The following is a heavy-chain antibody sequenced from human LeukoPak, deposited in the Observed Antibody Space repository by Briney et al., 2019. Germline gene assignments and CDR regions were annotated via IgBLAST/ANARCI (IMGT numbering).Heavy chain of an antibody. CDR3: ARDLWGGGYYYYMDV. CDR2: IYTSGST. V-gene: IGHV4-4*07. D-gene: IGHD3-16*01. J-gene: IGHJ6*03. CDR1: GGSISSYY. Sequence: ASETLSLTCTVSGGSISSYYWSWIRQPAGKGLEWIGRIYTSGSTNYNPSLKSRVTMSVDTSKNQFSLKLSSVTAADTAVYYCARDLWGGGYYYYMDVWGKGTTVTVSS.